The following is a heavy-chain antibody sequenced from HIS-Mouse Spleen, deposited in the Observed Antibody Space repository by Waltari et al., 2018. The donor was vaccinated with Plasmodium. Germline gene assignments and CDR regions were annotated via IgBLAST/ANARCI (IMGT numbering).Heavy chain of an antibody. Sequence: QVQLQESGPGLVKPSETLSLTCTASGGPISSSYWSWARQPAGKGLEWIGRIYTSGSTNYNPSLKSRVTMSVDTSKNQFSLKLSSVTAADTAVYYCARGYSSSWYYFQHWGQGTLVTVSS. CDR3: ARGYSSSWYYFQH. D-gene: IGHD6-13*01. CDR1: GGPISSSY. J-gene: IGHJ1*01. CDR2: IYTSGST. V-gene: IGHV4-4*07.